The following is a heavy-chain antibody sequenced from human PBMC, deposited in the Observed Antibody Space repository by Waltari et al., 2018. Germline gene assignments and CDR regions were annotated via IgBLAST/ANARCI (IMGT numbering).Heavy chain of an antibody. CDR3: ARGNYGLFSGHYSDL. Sequence: SETLSLTCTVSGGSVTGANWSWVRQPAGKGLEWIGRIFASGGTDYNPSFKSRVTMSVDTSKNEFSLRLTSVTAADTAVYYCARGNYGLFSGHYSDLWGRGTRVTVSS. CDR2: IFASGGT. J-gene: IGHJ5*02. D-gene: IGHD3-3*01. V-gene: IGHV4-4*07. CDR1: GGSVTGAN.